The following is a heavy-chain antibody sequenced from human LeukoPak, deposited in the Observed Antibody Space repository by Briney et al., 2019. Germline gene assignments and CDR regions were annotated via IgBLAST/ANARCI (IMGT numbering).Heavy chain of an antibody. CDR2: IYPGDSDT. CDR3: ARMHYDSSGYYSLDY. CDR1: GYSFTSYW. J-gene: IGHJ4*02. D-gene: IGHD3-22*01. Sequence: GESLKISCKGSGYSFTSYWIGWVRQMPGKGLEWMGIIYPGDSDTRYSPSFQGQVTISADKSISTAYLQWSSLKASDTAMYYCARMHYDSSGYYSLDYWGQGTLVTVSS. V-gene: IGHV5-51*01.